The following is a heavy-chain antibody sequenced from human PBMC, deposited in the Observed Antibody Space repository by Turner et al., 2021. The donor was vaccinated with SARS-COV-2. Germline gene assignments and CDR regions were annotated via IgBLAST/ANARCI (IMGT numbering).Heavy chain of an antibody. CDR1: GGSISGYY. J-gene: IGHJ4*02. CDR3: ARARHNLDVYNYPLDF. D-gene: IGHD5-12*01. V-gene: IGHV4-59*01. CDR2: IYYSGST. Sequence: QVQLQESGPGLVKPSETLSLTCTVSGGSISGYYWSWIRQPPGKGLEWIGYIYYSGSTNYNPSLKSRVTISIDTSKNQFSLKLNSVTAADTAVYYCARARHNLDVYNYPLDFWGQGALVTVSS.